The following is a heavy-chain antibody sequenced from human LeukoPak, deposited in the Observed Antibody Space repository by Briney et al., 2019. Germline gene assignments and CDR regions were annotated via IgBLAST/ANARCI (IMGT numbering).Heavy chain of an antibody. CDR2: ISSSSSYI. V-gene: IGHV3-21*01. Sequence: GGSLRLSCAASGFTFSSYAMSWVRQAPGKGLEWVSSISSSSSYIYYADSVKGRFTISRDNAKNSLYLQMNSLRAEDTAVYYCARNLQLRDAFDIWGQGTMVTVSS. D-gene: IGHD1-7*01. CDR3: ARNLQLRDAFDI. CDR1: GFTFSSYA. J-gene: IGHJ3*02.